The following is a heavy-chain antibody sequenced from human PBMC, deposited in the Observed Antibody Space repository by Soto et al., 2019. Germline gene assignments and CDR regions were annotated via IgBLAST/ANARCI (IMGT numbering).Heavy chain of an antibody. J-gene: IGHJ4*02. CDR3: VRAEGHCTGGTCFDVFDY. CDR1: GFTFSNHY. Sequence: EVQLVESGGGLVQPGGSLRLSCTASGFTFSNHYMDWVRQAPGQGLEWVGRIRNRANSYTTEYAASVKGRFTISRDDSTNSLYLQMRGLETDDTAVYFCVRAEGHCTGGTCFDVFDYWGQGTLVTVSS. D-gene: IGHD2-8*02. CDR2: IRNRANSYTT. V-gene: IGHV3-72*01.